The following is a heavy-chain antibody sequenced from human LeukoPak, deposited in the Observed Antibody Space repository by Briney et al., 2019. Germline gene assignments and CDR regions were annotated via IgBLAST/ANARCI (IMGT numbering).Heavy chain of an antibody. CDR3: ARAILSGYPDS. CDR2: IYYSGST. V-gene: IGHV4-59*01. J-gene: IGHJ4*02. D-gene: IGHD3-3*01. CDR1: GGSISTYY. Sequence: SETLTLTCSVSGGSISTYYWTWIRQPPGKGLEWIGYIYYSGSTNYNPSLKSRVTISLDTSKNQFSLKLSSVTAADTAVYYCARAILSGYPDSWGQGTPVTVSS.